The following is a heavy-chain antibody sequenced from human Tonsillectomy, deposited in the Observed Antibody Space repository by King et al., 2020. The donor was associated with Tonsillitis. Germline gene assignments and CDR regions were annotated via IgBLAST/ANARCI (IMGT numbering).Heavy chain of an antibody. CDR3: ARDGDGYSYGYYLFDY. Sequence: VQSGAEVKKPGASVKVSCKASGYPFTSYGISWVRQAPGQGLEWMGWISAYNGNTNYAQKLQGRVTMTTDTSTSTAYMELRSLRSDDTAVYYCARDGDGYSYGYYLFDYWGQGTLVTVSS. CDR2: ISAYNGNT. D-gene: IGHD5-18*01. V-gene: IGHV1-18*01. CDR1: GYPFTSYG. J-gene: IGHJ4*02.